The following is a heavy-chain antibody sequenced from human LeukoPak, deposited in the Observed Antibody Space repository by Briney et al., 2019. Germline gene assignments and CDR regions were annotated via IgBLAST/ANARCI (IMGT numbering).Heavy chain of an antibody. CDR1: GFTFSTYS. V-gene: IGHV3-21*01. Sequence: GGSLTLSCAASGFTFSTYSMNWVRQAPGKGLEWVSSISPTSTYIYYADSVKGRFTISRDNAKNSLYLQMNSLTAEDTAVYYCARGVTSTSGYDYWGHGSLVTVSS. CDR3: ARGVTSTSGYDY. J-gene: IGHJ4*01. CDR2: ISPTSTYI. D-gene: IGHD2-2*01.